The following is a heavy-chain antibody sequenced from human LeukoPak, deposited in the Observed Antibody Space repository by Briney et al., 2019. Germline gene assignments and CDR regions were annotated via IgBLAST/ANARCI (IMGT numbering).Heavy chain of an antibody. D-gene: IGHD3-16*01. CDR3: ARDYRVSWGTTDYFDY. CDR2: INHSGST. CDR1: GGSFSGYY. J-gene: IGHJ4*02. V-gene: IGHV4-34*01. Sequence: PSETLSLTCAVYGGSFSGYYWSWIRQPPGKGLEWIGEINHSGSTNYNPSLKSRVTISVDTSKNQFSLKLSSVTAADTAVYYCARDYRVSWGTTDYFDYWGQGTLVTVSS.